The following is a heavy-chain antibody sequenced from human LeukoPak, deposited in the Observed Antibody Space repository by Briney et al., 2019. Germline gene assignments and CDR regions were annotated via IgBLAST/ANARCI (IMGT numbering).Heavy chain of an antibody. CDR2: ISSSGSTI. V-gene: IGHV3-48*03. J-gene: IGHJ4*02. D-gene: IGHD3-10*01. CDR1: GFTFSNYA. Sequence: GGSLRLSCAASGFTFSNYAMNWVRQAPGKGLEWVSYISSSGSTIYYADSVKGRFTISRDNAKNSLYLQMNSLRAEDTAVYYCASWFGELLDYWGQGTLVTVSS. CDR3: ASWFGELLDY.